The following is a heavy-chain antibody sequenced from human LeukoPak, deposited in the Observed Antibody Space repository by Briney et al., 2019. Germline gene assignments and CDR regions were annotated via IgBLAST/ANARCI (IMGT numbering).Heavy chain of an antibody. V-gene: IGHV3-7*05. CDR3: AKRPGYCSGGSCFPFDY. Sequence: GGSLRLSCAASGFTFSSYWMSWVRQAPGKGLEWVANINQDGNVKYYVDSVKGRFTISRDNAKNSLYLQMNSLRAEDTAVYYCAKRPGYCSGGSCFPFDYWGQGTLVTVSS. CDR1: GFTFSSYW. D-gene: IGHD2-15*01. CDR2: INQDGNVK. J-gene: IGHJ4*02.